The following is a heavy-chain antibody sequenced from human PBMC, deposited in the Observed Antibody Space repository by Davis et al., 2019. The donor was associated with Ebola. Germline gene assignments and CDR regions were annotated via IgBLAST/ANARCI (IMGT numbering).Heavy chain of an antibody. CDR2: FDPEDGET. V-gene: IGHV1-24*01. CDR3: ATSGMWYGSGYGPVMVQDY. CDR1: GNTLIEFS. J-gene: IGHJ4*02. Sequence: ASVKVSCKVSGNTLIEFSMHWVRQAPGKGLEWMGGFDPEDGETIYAERFQGRVTMTEDTSTDTAYMELSSLRSDDTAVYFCATSGMWYGSGYGPVMVQDYWGQGTLVTVSS. D-gene: IGHD3-10*01.